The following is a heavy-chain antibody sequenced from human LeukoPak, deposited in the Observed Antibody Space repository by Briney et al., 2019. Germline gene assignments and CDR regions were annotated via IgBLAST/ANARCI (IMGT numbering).Heavy chain of an antibody. Sequence: GGSLRLSCAASGFTFSSYGMHWVRQAPGKGLEWVAFIRYDGSNKYYADSVKGRFTISRDNSKNTLYLQTNSLRAEDTAVYYCAKDLGFLWFDPWGQGTLVTVSS. CDR1: GFTFSSYG. CDR3: AKDLGFLWFDP. J-gene: IGHJ5*02. CDR2: IRYDGSNK. D-gene: IGHD2/OR15-2a*01. V-gene: IGHV3-30*02.